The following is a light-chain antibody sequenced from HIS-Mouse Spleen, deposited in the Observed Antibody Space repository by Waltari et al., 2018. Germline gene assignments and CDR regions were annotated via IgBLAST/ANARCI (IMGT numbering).Light chain of an antibody. V-gene: IGLV2-23*01. CDR3: CSYAGSSTWV. J-gene: IGLJ3*02. CDR2: EGS. Sequence: QSALTQPASVSGSPGQSITISCTGTSSDVGSYNLVSWYQQHQGKAPKLMIYEGSKRPSGVSNRFSGSKSGTTASLTISGLQAEDEADYYCCSYAGSSTWVFGGGTKLTVL. CDR1: SSDVGSYNL.